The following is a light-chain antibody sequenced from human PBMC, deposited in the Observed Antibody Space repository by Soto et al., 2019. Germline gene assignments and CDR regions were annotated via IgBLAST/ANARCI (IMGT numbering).Light chain of an antibody. Sequence: DGQMTHSRSSLSASFGYRVTIACRASQPIGNYLNWYQQKPGEAPKVLIFAASSLRSGVPSRFSGSGYGTDFTLTINNLHPEDSATYYCQHTHAGTLTFGPATRM. CDR2: AAS. V-gene: IGKV1-39*01. CDR1: QPIGNY. J-gene: IGKJ5*01. CDR3: QHTHAGTLT.